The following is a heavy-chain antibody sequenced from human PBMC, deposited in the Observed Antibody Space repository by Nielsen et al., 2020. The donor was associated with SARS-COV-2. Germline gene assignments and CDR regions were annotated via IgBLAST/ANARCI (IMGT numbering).Heavy chain of an antibody. D-gene: IGHD6-13*01. V-gene: IGHV3-30*03. Sequence: GGSLRLSCAASGFTFSSYGMHWVRQAPGKGLELVALISYDGSQNYYADSVKGRFTISRDNSKSTLYLQMNSLRAEDTAVYYCARGERAAAGSFDYWGQGTLVTVSS. CDR3: ARGERAAAGSFDY. J-gene: IGHJ4*02. CDR2: ISYDGSQN. CDR1: GFTFSSYG.